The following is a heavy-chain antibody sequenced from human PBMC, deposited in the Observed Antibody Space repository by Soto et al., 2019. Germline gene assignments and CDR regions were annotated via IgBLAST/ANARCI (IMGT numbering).Heavy chain of an antibody. CDR3: TREATVVIPAARPSHFDS. D-gene: IGHD2-2*01. CDR2: ISPYSDYT. Sequence: QVQLVQSGAEVKTPGASVKVSCKGFGYTFIKYGINWVRQDPGQGLEWMGWISPYSDYTHSAQQFQGRLTLTTDTAAATAYMELRSLRSGDTALYYCTREATVVIPAARPSHFDSWGQGTLVTVSS. V-gene: IGHV1-18*01. CDR1: GYTFIKYG. J-gene: IGHJ4*02.